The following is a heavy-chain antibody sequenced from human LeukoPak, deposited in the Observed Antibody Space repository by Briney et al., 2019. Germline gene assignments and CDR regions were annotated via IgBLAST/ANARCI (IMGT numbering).Heavy chain of an antibody. D-gene: IGHD1-1*01. J-gene: IGHJ6*03. V-gene: IGHV3-66*02. CDR2: IYSGGRT. Sequence: GGSLRLSCAASGLTFSNAWMSWVRQAPGKGLEWVSVIYSGGRTYYADAVKGRFTISRDNSKNTLYLQMNSLRAEDTAVYYCARSPYNWNDSPYYMDVWGKGTTVTVSS. CDR1: GLTFSNAW. CDR3: ARSPYNWNDSPYYMDV.